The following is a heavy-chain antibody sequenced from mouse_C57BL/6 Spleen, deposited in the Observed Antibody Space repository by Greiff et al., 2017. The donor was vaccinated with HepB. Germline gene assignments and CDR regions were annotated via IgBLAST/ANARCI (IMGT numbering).Heavy chain of an antibody. Sequence: VQLQQPGAELVKPGASVKLSCTASGYTFTSYWMQWVKQRPGQGLEWIGEIDPSDSYTNYHQKFKGKATLTVDTSSSTAYMQLSSLTSEDSAVYYCARGNWDVHYWGQGTTLTVSS. J-gene: IGHJ2*01. CDR3: ARGNWDVHY. D-gene: IGHD4-1*01. V-gene: IGHV1-50*01. CDR1: GYTFTSYW. CDR2: IDPSDSYT.